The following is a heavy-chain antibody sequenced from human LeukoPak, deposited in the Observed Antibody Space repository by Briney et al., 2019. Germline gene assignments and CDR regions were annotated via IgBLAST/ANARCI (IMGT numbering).Heavy chain of an antibody. CDR1: GYTFTGYY. J-gene: IGHJ4*02. CDR2: INPNSGGT. D-gene: IGHD5-18*01. Sequence: ASVMVSCKASGYTFTGYYMYWVRQALGQGLEWMGWINPNSGGTNYAQKFQGRVTMTRDTSISTAYMELSRLRSDDTAVYYCAREGSYGYEVDYWGQGTLVTVSS. CDR3: AREGSYGYEVDY. V-gene: IGHV1-2*02.